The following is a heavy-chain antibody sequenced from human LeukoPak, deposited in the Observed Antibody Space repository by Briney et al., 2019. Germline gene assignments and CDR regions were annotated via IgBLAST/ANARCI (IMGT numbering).Heavy chain of an antibody. CDR1: GFTFSSYA. D-gene: IGHD3-9*01. Sequence: GGSLRLSCAASGFTFSSYAMHWVRQAPGKGLEWVSGISWNSGSIGYADSVKGRFTISRDNAKNSLYLQMNSLRAEDTALYYCAKTTNYDILTGYPLFDYWGQGTLVTVSS. J-gene: IGHJ4*02. V-gene: IGHV3-9*01. CDR3: AKTTNYDILTGYPLFDY. CDR2: ISWNSGSI.